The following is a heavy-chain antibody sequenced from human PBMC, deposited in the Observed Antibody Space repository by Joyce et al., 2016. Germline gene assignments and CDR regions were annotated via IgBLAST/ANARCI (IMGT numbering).Heavy chain of an antibody. J-gene: IGHJ4*02. D-gene: IGHD4-23*01. Sequence: EDHLVQSGAEMKKPGESLRISCMVSGYTFVNYWISWVRQMPGKGLEWMGRIDPNDSGTDYSPSFQGHVTISADKSISTAYLQWSSLKASDTAIYYCARHRGGGNFVPFDYWGQRTLVTVSS. V-gene: IGHV5-10-1*03. CDR3: ARHRGGGNFVPFDY. CDR1: GYTFVNYW. CDR2: IDPNDSGT.